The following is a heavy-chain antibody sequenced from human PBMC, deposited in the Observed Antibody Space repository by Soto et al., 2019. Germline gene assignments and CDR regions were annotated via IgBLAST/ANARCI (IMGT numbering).Heavy chain of an antibody. Sequence: SETLCLTCTVSGGSIRSYDWSWIRQPPGKGLEWIGYIYYSGSTNYNPSLKSRVTISVDTSKNQFSLKLSSVTAADTAVYYCARVGGRAFDIWGQGTMVTVSS. CDR3: ARVGGRAFDI. V-gene: IGHV4-59*01. J-gene: IGHJ3*02. CDR2: IYYSGST. D-gene: IGHD3-10*01. CDR1: GGSIRSYD.